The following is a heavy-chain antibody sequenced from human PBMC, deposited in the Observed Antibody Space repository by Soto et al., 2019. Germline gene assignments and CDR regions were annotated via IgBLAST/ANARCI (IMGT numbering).Heavy chain of an antibody. CDR1: GGSISSSSYY. V-gene: IGHV4-39*01. CDR2: IYYSGST. D-gene: IGHD5-18*01. J-gene: IGHJ4*02. Sequence: QLQLLESGPGLVKPSETLSLTCTVSGGSISSSSYYWGWIRQPPGKGLEWIGNIYYSGSTYYNPSLKRRVTISVDTSKNQFSLKVTSVTAADTAVYYWARWLQQWAHFDYWGQGTLVTVSS. CDR3: ARWLQQWAHFDY.